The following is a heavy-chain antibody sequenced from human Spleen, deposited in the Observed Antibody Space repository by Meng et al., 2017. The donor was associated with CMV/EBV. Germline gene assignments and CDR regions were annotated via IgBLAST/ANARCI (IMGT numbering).Heavy chain of an antibody. Sequence: SETLSLTCAVYGGSFRGYYWSWIRQPPGKGLEWIGEINHSGSTNYNPSLKSRVTISVDTSKNQFSLKLSSVTAADTAVYYCARMYSGSYLGYWGQGTLVTVSS. V-gene: IGHV4-34*01. CDR3: ARMYSGSYLGY. CDR2: INHSGST. J-gene: IGHJ4*02. D-gene: IGHD1-26*01. CDR1: GGSFRGYY.